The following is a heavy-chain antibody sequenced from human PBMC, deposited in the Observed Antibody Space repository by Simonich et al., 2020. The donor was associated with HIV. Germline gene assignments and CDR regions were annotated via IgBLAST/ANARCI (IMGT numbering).Heavy chain of an antibody. CDR1: GYSISSGYY. D-gene: IGHD6-13*01. Sequence: QVQLQESGPGLLKPSETLSLTCAVSGYSISSGYYWGGIRRPPGKGLWCIGSIYHSGSTYSNPTRKSRVTISVDTSKNQFSLKLSSVTAADTAVYYCARVLGIAAAIDSFQHWGQGTLVTVSS. CDR3: ARVLGIAAAIDSFQH. J-gene: IGHJ1*01. CDR2: IYHSGST. V-gene: IGHV4-38-2*01.